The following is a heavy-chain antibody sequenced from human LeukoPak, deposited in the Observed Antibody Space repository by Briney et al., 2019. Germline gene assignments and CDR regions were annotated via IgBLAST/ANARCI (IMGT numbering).Heavy chain of an antibody. Sequence: GESLKISCKGSGYSFTSYWIGWVRQMPGKGLEWMGIIYPGDSDTRYSPSFQGQVTISADKSISTAYLQWSSLKASDTAMYYCARHPSEARYSSSWSVPPSDYWGQGTLVTVSS. J-gene: IGHJ4*02. CDR2: IYPGDSDT. D-gene: IGHD6-13*01. CDR1: GYSFTSYW. V-gene: IGHV5-51*01. CDR3: ARHPSEARYSSSWSVPPSDY.